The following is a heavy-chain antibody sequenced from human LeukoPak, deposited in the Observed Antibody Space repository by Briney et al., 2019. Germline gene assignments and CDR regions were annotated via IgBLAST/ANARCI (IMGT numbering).Heavy chain of an antibody. Sequence: GGSLRLSCEASGFTFGSHAMYWVRQAPGKGLEWVAGIFGSGGSPHYADPVKGRFTISRDNSRNTVYLQINSLRAEDRAVYYCGKTTVGYSSGQKPAWPVDYWGQGTLVTVSS. J-gene: IGHJ4*02. V-gene: IGHV3-23*01. D-gene: IGHD5-18*01. CDR2: IFGSGGSP. CDR3: GKTTVGYSSGQKPAWPVDY. CDR1: GFTFGSHA.